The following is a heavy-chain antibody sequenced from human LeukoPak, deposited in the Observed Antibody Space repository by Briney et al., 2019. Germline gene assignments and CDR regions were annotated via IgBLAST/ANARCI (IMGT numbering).Heavy chain of an antibody. Sequence: GGSLRLSCAVSGIAFSSYGMHWVRQAPGKGLEWVAVISYDGSNKYYADSVKGRFTISRDNSKNTLYLQMNSLRAEDTAVYYCAKDRDSSSRSSLFDYWGQGTLVTVSS. CDR3: AKDRDSSSRSSLFDY. CDR2: ISYDGSNK. CDR1: GIAFSSYG. V-gene: IGHV3-30*18. D-gene: IGHD6-6*01. J-gene: IGHJ4*02.